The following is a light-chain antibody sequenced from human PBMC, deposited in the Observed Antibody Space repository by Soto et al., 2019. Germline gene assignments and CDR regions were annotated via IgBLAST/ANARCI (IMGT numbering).Light chain of an antibody. J-gene: IGKJ1*01. Sequence: DIQMTPSPSTLSASVGDRVTITCRASQSISTLLAWYQQKPGKAPELLISDASSLESGVPSRFSGSGSGAEFTLTISSLQPDDFATYYCQQYNSYSLWTFGQGTKVDIK. CDR2: DAS. V-gene: IGKV1-5*01. CDR1: QSISTL. CDR3: QQYNSYSLWT.